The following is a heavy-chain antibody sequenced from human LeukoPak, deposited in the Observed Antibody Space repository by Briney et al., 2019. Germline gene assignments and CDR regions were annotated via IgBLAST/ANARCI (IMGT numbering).Heavy chain of an antibody. V-gene: IGHV4-34*01. CDR3: ARGVGGRLWFGELPTRGWFDP. D-gene: IGHD3-10*01. Sequence: SETLSLTCAVYGGSFSGYYWSWIRQPPGKGLEWIGEINHSGSTNYNPSLKSRVTISVDTSKNQFSLKLSSVTAADTAVYYCARGVGGRLWFGELPTRGWFDPWGQGTLVTVS. J-gene: IGHJ5*02. CDR2: INHSGST. CDR1: GGSFSGYY.